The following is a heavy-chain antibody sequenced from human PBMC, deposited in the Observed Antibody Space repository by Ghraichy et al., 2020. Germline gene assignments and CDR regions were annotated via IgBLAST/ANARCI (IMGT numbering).Heavy chain of an antibody. J-gene: IGHJ6*03. D-gene: IGHD6-13*01. CDR3: AKLTSAAGLYYYYYMDV. Sequence: GGSLRLSCAASGFTFSSYGMHWVRQAPGKGLEWVAFIRYDGSNKYYADSVKGRFTISRDNSKNTLYLQMNSLRAEDTAVYYCAKLTSAAGLYYYYYMDVWGKGTTVTVSS. CDR1: GFTFSSYG. V-gene: IGHV3-30*02. CDR2: IRYDGSNK.